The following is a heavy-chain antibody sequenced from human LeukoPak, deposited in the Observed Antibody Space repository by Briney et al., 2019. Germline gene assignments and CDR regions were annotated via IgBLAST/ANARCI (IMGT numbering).Heavy chain of an antibody. CDR1: GGTFSSYA. CDR3: ASGSSDSYVPTYYFDY. Sequence: ASVKVSCKASGGTFSSYAISWVRQAPGQGLEWMGWISAYNGNTNYAQKLQGRVTMTTDTSTSTAYMELRSLRSDDTAVYYCASGSSDSYVPTYYFDYWGQGTLVTVSS. J-gene: IGHJ4*02. CDR2: ISAYNGNT. D-gene: IGHD5-18*01. V-gene: IGHV1-18*01.